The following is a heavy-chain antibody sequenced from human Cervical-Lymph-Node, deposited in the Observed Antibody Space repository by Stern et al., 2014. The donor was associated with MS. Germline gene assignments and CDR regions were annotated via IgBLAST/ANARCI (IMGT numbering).Heavy chain of an antibody. CDR2: IHPGSGTT. CDR1: GYTFTDYY. J-gene: IGHJ4*02. D-gene: IGHD1-20*01. Sequence: QVQLVESGAEVKKPGASVQVSCKASGYTFTDYYLHWVRQAPGQGFEWMGRIHPGSGTTNFGTSFPARATTPTDTSISTAYLELRSLRADDTAVYYCARMAPLTVGGGIDFWGQGTQVTVSS. CDR3: ARMAPLTVGGGIDF. V-gene: IGHV1-2*06.